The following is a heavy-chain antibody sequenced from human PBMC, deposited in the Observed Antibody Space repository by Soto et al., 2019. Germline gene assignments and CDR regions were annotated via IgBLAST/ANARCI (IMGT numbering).Heavy chain of an antibody. V-gene: IGHV5-51*01. D-gene: IGHD3-22*01. CDR3: ASPDSSGYYIH. CDR2: INPGDSDT. CDR1: GYTFTSYW. J-gene: IGHJ4*02. Sequence: PGESLKISCEGSGYTFTSYWIAWVRQTPGKGLEWMAIINPGDSDTRYSPSFQGQVTISVDKSIRTAYLQWSSLKASDTAMYYCASPDSSGYYIHWGQGTLVTVSS.